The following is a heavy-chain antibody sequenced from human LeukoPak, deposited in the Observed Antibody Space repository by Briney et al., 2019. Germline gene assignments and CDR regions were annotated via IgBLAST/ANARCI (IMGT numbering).Heavy chain of an antibody. CDR2: LVYDARS. V-gene: IGHV3-33*01. J-gene: IGHJ6*02. CDR1: GFPFSSYG. CDR3: ARVGLPRSYYYYGMDV. Sequence: GTSLRLSCAASGFPFSSYGMHWVRQAPGKGLEWVARLVYDARSDYANSVKGRFSISRDDSKNTLFLDMSNLRAEDTAVYYCARVGLPRSYYYYGMDVWGQGTTVTVSS. D-gene: IGHD2-15*01.